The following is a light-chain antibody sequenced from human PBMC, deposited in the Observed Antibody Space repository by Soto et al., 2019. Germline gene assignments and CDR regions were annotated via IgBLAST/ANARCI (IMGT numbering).Light chain of an antibody. V-gene: IGKV3-15*01. CDR1: QSVNSN. Sequence: EIVMTQSPATLSVSPGERATLSCRASQSVNSNLAWYQQKPAQAPRLLIFGASTRATGIPARFSGSGSGTELTLTISSLQSEDFAVYYCQQDNNWPFTFGPGTKVDIK. CDR3: QQDNNWPFT. CDR2: GAS. J-gene: IGKJ3*01.